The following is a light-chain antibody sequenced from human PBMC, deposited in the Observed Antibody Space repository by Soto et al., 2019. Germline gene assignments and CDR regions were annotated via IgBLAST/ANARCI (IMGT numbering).Light chain of an antibody. CDR3: QQYNNWPPET. V-gene: IGKV1-8*01. Sequence: IRMTQSPSSFSASTLDIVTITCRASQGISSYLAWYQQKPGKAPKLPIYAASTLQSGVPSRFSGSGSGTDFTLTISCLQSEDFAVYYCQQYNNWPPETFGQGTKVDIK. CDR2: AAS. CDR1: QGISSY. J-gene: IGKJ1*01.